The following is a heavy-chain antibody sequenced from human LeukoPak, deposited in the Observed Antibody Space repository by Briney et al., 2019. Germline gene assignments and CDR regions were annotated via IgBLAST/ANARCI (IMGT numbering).Heavy chain of an antibody. CDR1: GGTFSSYA. Sequence: SVKVSCRASGGTFSSYAISWVRQAPGQGLEWMGGIIPIFGTANYAQKFQGRVTITTDESTSTAYMELSSLRSEDTAVYYCARVSDYYDSSGYSYWGQGTLVTVSS. CDR3: ARVSDYYDSSGYSY. J-gene: IGHJ4*02. D-gene: IGHD3-22*01. CDR2: IIPIFGTA. V-gene: IGHV1-69*05.